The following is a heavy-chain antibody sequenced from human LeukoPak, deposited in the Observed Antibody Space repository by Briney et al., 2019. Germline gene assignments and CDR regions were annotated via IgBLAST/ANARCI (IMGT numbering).Heavy chain of an antibody. J-gene: IGHJ4*02. D-gene: IGHD1-26*01. CDR1: GFTFSSYA. CDR2: ISYDGSNK. CDR3: ARGRRMLKWELPSTTFDY. Sequence: GGSLRLSCAASGFTFSSYAMHWVRQAPGKGLEWVAVISYDGSNKYYADSVKGRFTISRDNSKNTLYLQMNSLRAEDMAVYYCARGRRMLKWELPSTTFDYWGQGTLVTVSS. V-gene: IGHV3-30*04.